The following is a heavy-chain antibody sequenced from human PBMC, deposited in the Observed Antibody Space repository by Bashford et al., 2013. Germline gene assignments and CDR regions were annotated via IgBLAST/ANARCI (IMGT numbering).Heavy chain of an antibody. D-gene: IGHD2-15*01. CDR2: IYYSGST. Sequence: SETLSLTCTVSGGSISTYRWSWIRQFPGKGLEWIASIYYSGSTDYNPSLKSRVTITVDTSKNHFSLVKDTSGNRVVLTVANMSPVDTATYYCAHTRGRSRKFDFWGQGIPVTVSS. V-gene: IGHV4-59*01. J-gene: IGHJ4*02. CDR3: MSPVDTATYYCAHTRGRSRKFDF. CDR1: GGSISTYR.